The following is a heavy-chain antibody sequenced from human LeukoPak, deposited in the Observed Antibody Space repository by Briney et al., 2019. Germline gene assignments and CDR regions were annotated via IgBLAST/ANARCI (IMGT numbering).Heavy chain of an antibody. CDR2: IRGSGGST. CDR1: GFTFSSYS. V-gene: IGHV3-23*01. J-gene: IGHJ4*02. CDR3: AKRGEDADYFDY. Sequence: GGSLRLSCAASGFTFSSYSMNWVRQAPGKGPEWVSAIRGSGGSTYYTDSVKGRFTISRDNSKNTLYLQMNSLKAEDTAVYYCAKRGEDADYFDYWGQGTLVTVSS. D-gene: IGHD3-10*01.